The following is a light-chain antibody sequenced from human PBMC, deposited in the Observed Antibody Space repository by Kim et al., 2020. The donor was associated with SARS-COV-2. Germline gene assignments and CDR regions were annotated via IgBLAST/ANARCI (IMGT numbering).Light chain of an antibody. CDR1: STAVGGYNY. CDR3: SSYAGSNNFVV. CDR2: EVS. V-gene: IGLV2-8*01. Sequence: SCTGTSTAVGGYNYVSWYQQHPGKAPKLMIYEVSKRPSGVPDRFSGSKSGTTASLTVSGLQAEDEADYYCSSYAGSNNFVVFGGGTQLTVL. J-gene: IGLJ2*01.